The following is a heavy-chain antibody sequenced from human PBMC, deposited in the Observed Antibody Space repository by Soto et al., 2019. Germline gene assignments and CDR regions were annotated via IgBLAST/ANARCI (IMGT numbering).Heavy chain of an antibody. V-gene: IGHV4-30-2*01. CDR2: IYHSGST. CDR3: ARGVNWNYDC. D-gene: IGHD1-7*01. Sequence: PSETLSLTCAVSGGSISSGGYSWSWIRQPPGKGLEWIGYIYHSGSTYYNPSLKSRVTISVDRSKNQFSLKLSSVTAADTAVYYCARGVNWNYDCWGQGTLVTVSS. J-gene: IGHJ4*02. CDR1: GGSISSGGYS.